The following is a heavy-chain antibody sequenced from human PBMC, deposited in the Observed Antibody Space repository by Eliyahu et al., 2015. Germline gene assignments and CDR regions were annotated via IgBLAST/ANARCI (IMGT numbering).Heavy chain of an antibody. D-gene: IGHD4-17*01. CDR3: ARDPGVDYGDYGVDY. CDR1: GYTFTGYX. V-gene: IGHV1-2*02. Sequence: QVQLVQSGAEVKKPGAPVKVSCKASGYTFTGYXMHWVRQAPGQGLEWMGWINPNSGGTNYAQKFQGRVTMTRDTSISTAYMELSRLRSDDTAVYYCARDPGVDYGDYGVDYWGQGTLVTVSS. J-gene: IGHJ4*02. CDR2: INPNSGGT.